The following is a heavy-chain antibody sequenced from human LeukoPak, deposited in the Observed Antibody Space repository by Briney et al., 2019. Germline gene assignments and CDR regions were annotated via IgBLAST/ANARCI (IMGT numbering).Heavy chain of an antibody. Sequence: SGGSLRLSCAASGFTFSNSAMSWVRQSPGKGLEWVSFISGYSVTTYYADSVQGRFTVSRDNAKKTLYLQMHSLRDEDTAIYYCAKHYGDYFLDFWGQGTLVTVSS. CDR2: ISGYSVTT. J-gene: IGHJ4*02. D-gene: IGHD4-17*01. CDR3: AKHYGDYFLDF. V-gene: IGHV3-23*01. CDR1: GFTFSNSA.